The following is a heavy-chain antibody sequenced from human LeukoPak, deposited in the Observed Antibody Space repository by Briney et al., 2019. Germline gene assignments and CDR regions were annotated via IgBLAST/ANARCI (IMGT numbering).Heavy chain of an antibody. J-gene: IGHJ6*02. CDR1: GFTFSTYA. CDR2: INGSGGRT. CDR3: AKVGDYDFWSAPTGFYGMDV. D-gene: IGHD3-3*01. V-gene: IGHV3-23*01. Sequence: GGSLRLSCAASGFTFSTYAMSWVRQAPGKGLEWVSGINGSGGRTYYADSVKGRFTISRDNSKNTLYLQMNSLRAEDTAVYYCAKVGDYDFWSAPTGFYGMDVWGQGTTVTVSS.